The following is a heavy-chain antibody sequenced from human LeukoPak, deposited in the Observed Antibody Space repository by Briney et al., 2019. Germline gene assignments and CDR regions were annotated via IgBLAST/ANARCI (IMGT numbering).Heavy chain of an antibody. CDR1: GYTFTGYY. CDR2: INPNSGGT. Sequence: ASVKVSCKASGYTFTGYYMHWVRQAPGQGLEWMGWINPNSGGTNYAQKFRGRVTMTRDTSISTAYMELSRLRSDDTAVYYCARVPRFYYDSSHFDYWGQGTLVTVSS. V-gene: IGHV1-2*02. D-gene: IGHD3-22*01. CDR3: ARVPRFYYDSSHFDY. J-gene: IGHJ4*02.